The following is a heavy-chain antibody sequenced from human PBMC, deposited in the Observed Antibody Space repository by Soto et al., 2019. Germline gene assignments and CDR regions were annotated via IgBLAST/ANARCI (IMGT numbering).Heavy chain of an antibody. CDR3: ARGDKLRYFDWLLGAMDYYYYGMDV. CDR2: INPSGGST. CDR1: GYTFTSYY. Sequence: ASVKVSCKASGYTFTSYYMHWVRQAPGQGLEWMGIINPSGGSTSYAQKFQGRVTMTRDTSTSTVYMELSSLRSEDTAVYYCARGDKLRYFDWLLGAMDYYYYGMDVWAQGTTVTVSS. J-gene: IGHJ6*02. V-gene: IGHV1-46*03. D-gene: IGHD3-9*01.